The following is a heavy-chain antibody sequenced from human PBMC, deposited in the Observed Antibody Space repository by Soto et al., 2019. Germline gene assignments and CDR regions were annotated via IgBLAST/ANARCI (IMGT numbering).Heavy chain of an antibody. CDR1: GFTFSNAW. Sequence: GGSLRLSCAASGFTFSNAWMSWVRQAPGKGLEWVGRIKSKTDGGTTDYAAPVKGRFTISRDDSKNTLYLQMNSLKTENTVVYYCTTDGVATEAFDIWGQGTMVTVSS. CDR2: IKSKTDGGTT. J-gene: IGHJ3*02. V-gene: IGHV3-15*01. CDR3: TTDGVATEAFDI. D-gene: IGHD5-12*01.